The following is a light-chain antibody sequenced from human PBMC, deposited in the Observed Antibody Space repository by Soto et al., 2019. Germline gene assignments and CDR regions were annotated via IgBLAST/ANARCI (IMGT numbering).Light chain of an antibody. CDR1: QSVSY. CDR3: QQSYTTPLT. J-gene: IGKJ4*01. CDR2: ATS. V-gene: IGKV1-39*01. Sequence: DIQMTQSPSSLSASVGDRVTITCRASQSVSYLNWYQQKPGKGPKLLVYATSTLQSGVPSRFSGSGSGTDFTLTISSLQPEDFATYYCQQSYTTPLTFGGGTNGEIK.